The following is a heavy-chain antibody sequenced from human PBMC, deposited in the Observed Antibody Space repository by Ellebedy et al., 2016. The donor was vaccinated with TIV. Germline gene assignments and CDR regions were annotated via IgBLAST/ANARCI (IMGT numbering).Heavy chain of an antibody. D-gene: IGHD4-17*01. CDR3: AKGGASSKWFDS. V-gene: IGHV4-59*01. CDR2: IYYSGDT. J-gene: IGHJ5*01. Sequence: SETLSLTXTVSGDSIRSYHWSWIRQPPGRGLEWIGYIYYSGDTNYNPSLKSRVTISLDTSKNNFSLRLSSVTAADTAIYFCAKGGASSKWFDSWGQGILVTVSS. CDR1: GDSIRSYH.